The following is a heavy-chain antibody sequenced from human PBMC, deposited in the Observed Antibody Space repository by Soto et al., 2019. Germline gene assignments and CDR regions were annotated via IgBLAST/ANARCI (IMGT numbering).Heavy chain of an antibody. J-gene: IGHJ4*02. CDR1: GFTFSNYG. CDR3: EEKGPITNLLFGY. D-gene: IGHD1-1*01. CDR2: ISYDGNVA. Sequence: QVQLVESGGGVVQPGRSLRLSCAASGFTFSNYGMHWVRQAPGKGLEWVIVISYDGNVAYYADSVKGRFTISRDNSKNTLFLEMNSLRNEGTAYYFCEEKGPITNLLFGYLGQGTPGNVS. V-gene: IGHV3-30*18.